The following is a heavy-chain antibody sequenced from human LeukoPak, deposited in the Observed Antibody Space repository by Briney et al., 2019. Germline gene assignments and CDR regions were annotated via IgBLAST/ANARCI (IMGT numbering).Heavy chain of an antibody. CDR2: IYYSGST. D-gene: IGHD1-26*01. J-gene: IGHJ4*02. V-gene: IGHV4-59*01. Sequence: SETLSLTCTVSGGSISSYYWSWIRQPPGKGLEWIGYIYYSGSTNYNPSPQSRVTISVDTSKNQFSLKLSSVTAADTAVYYCARVSGSSIDYWGQGTLVTVSS. CDR1: GGSISSYY. CDR3: ARVSGSSIDY.